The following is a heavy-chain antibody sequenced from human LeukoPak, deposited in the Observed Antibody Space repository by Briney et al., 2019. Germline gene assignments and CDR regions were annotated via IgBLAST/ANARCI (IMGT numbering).Heavy chain of an antibody. D-gene: IGHD4-23*01. Sequence: SETLSLTCTVSGGSISSSSYYWGWIRQPPGKGLEWIGSIYYSGSTYYNPSLKSRVTISVDTSKNQFSLKLSSVTAADTAVYYCARRTSNRWTTVAYFVYWGQGTLVTVPS. CDR1: GGSISSSSYY. J-gene: IGHJ4*02. CDR2: IYYSGST. CDR3: ARRTSNRWTTVAYFVY. V-gene: IGHV4-39*01.